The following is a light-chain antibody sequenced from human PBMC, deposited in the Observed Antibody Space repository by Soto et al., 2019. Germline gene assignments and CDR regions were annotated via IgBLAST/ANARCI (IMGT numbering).Light chain of an antibody. CDR2: WAS. Sequence: DIVMTQSPDSLAVSLGERATINCMSSQSVLHSSNNENYLAWYQQKPGQPPKLLIYWASTRESGVPDRFSGSGSGTVFTLTLSSLQAEDVAVYYCQQYYGTPWTFGQGTRVEIK. CDR1: QSVLHSSNNENY. J-gene: IGKJ1*01. CDR3: QQYYGTPWT. V-gene: IGKV4-1*01.